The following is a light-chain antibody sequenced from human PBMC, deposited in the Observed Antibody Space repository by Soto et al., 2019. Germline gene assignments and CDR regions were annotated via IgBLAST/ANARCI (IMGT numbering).Light chain of an antibody. CDR2: EVE. Sequence: ALTQPPSASESPGQSVTISCTGTSSDVGGYHYVSWYQHHPGRAPKLLICEVEKRPPGVPGRFSGSKSGNTASLTVSGLQADDEADYYCLSYGGSNNYVFGTGTKVTVL. CDR3: LSYGGSNNYV. J-gene: IGLJ1*01. CDR1: SSDVGGYHY. V-gene: IGLV2-8*01.